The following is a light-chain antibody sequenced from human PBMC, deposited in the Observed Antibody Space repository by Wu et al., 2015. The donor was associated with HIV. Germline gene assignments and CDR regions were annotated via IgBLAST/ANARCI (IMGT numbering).Light chain of an antibody. CDR3: QQYNSYPWT. CDR2: KAS. Sequence: DIQMTQSPSTLSASVGGRVTITCRASQRISSWLAWYQQKPGKAPKLLIYKASSLESGVPSRFSGSGSGTEFTLTISSLQPDDFATYYCQQYNSYPWTFGQGTKMEIK. V-gene: IGKV1-5*03. J-gene: IGKJ1*01. CDR1: QRISSW.